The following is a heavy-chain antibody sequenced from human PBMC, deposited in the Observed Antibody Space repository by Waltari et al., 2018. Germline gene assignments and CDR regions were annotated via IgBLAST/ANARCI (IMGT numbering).Heavy chain of an antibody. CDR2: INHSGST. CDR1: GGSFSGYY. Sequence: QVQLQQWGAGLLKPSETLSLTCAVYGGSFSGYYWSWIRQPPGKGLEWIGEINHSGSTNYNPSLKSRVTISVDTSKNQFSLKLSSVTAADTAVYYCARGGRGVIYYYYGMDVWGQGTTVTVSS. J-gene: IGHJ6*02. D-gene: IGHD3-10*01. CDR3: ARGGRGVIYYYYGMDV. V-gene: IGHV4-34*01.